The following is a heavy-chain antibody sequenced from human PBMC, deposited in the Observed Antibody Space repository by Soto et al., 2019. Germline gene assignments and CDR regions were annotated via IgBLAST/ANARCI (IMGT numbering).Heavy chain of an antibody. CDR1: GYTFTGYY. D-gene: IGHD2-2*01. CDR3: ARERYQVISDGMDV. V-gene: IGHV1-2*02. CDR2: INPETGGT. J-gene: IGHJ6*02. Sequence: QVQLVQSGADVKTPGASVRVSCKASGYTFTGYYVHWVREAPGQGLERMGWINPETGGTSYAQKFQGRVTLSRDTYINTAYLELSRLRFDDAAVYFCARERYQVISDGMDVWGQGTTVTVSS.